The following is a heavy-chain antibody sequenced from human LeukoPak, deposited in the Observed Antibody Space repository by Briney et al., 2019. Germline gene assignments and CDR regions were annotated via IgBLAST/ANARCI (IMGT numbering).Heavy chain of an antibody. CDR1: GFNFGDDF. V-gene: IGHV3-11*01. J-gene: IGHJ6*03. CDR2: ISHSGMTI. Sequence: PGRSLRLSCAASGFNFGDDFMTWISQDPGRGLGWSSFISHSGMTISYAESVRGRFTISRDNAKNSLFLQMTNLGAEDTALYYCARGRTGHQSYYYYYMDVWGKGTPVIVS. CDR3: ARGRTGHQSYYYYYMDV. D-gene: IGHD3/OR15-3a*01.